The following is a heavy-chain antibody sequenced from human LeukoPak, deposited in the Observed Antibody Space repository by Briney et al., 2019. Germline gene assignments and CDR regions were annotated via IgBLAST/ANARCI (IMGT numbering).Heavy chain of an antibody. Sequence: GGSLRLSCAASGFTFSSYGMHWVRQAPGKGLQWVSGISGSGDTTYYADSVKGRFAISRDNSENTLYLQMNRLRDEDTAVYHCAKDFLGTVPDVFDIWGQGTMVTVSS. V-gene: IGHV3-23*01. CDR1: GFTFSSYG. D-gene: IGHD7-27*01. CDR3: AKDFLGTVPDVFDI. CDR2: ISGSGDTT. J-gene: IGHJ3*02.